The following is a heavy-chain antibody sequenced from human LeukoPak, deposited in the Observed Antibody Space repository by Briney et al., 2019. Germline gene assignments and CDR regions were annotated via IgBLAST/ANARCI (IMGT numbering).Heavy chain of an antibody. Sequence: GGSLRLSCAASGFTFSSYSVNWVRQAPGKGLEWVSSISSSSSYIYYADSVKGRFTISRDNAKNSLYLQMNSLRAEDTAVYYCARVLLWWGGDFYYMDVWGKGTTVTASS. CDR1: GFTFSSYS. J-gene: IGHJ6*03. D-gene: IGHD2-21*01. CDR3: ARVLLWWGGDFYYMDV. V-gene: IGHV3-21*01. CDR2: ISSSSSYI.